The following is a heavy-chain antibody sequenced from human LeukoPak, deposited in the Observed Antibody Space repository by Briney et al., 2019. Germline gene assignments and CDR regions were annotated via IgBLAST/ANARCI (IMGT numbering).Heavy chain of an antibody. V-gene: IGHV1-69*06. J-gene: IGHJ4*02. CDR1: GYTFTGYY. Sequence: SVKVSCKASGYTFTGYYIHWVRQAPGQGLEWMGGIIPIFGTANYAQKFQGRVTITADKSTSTAYMELSSLRSEDTAVYYCARDFWTSYYDFWSGYSIWGQGTLVTVSS. CDR3: ARDFWTSYYDFWSGYSI. CDR2: IIPIFGTA. D-gene: IGHD3-3*01.